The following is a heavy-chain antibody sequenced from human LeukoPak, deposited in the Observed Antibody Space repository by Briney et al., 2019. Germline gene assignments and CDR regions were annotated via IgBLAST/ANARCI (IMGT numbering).Heavy chain of an antibody. J-gene: IGHJ6*02. CDR1: GFTFDDYA. D-gene: IGHD2-2*01. CDR2: ISWNSGSI. V-gene: IGHV3-9*01. Sequence: SGRSLRLSCAASGFTFDDYAMHWVRQAPGKGLEWVSGISWNSGSIGYADSVKGRFTISRDNAKNSLYLQMNSLRAEDTALYYCAKETGVPAARGYYYYGMDVWGQGTTVTVSS. CDR3: AKETGVPAARGYYYYGMDV.